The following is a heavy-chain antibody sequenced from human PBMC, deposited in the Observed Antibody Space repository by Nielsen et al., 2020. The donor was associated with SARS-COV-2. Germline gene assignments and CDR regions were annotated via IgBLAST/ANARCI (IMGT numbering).Heavy chain of an antibody. CDR2: ISGYNGNT. J-gene: IGHJ4*02. CDR3: ARDVGLTRPDLLEY. D-gene: IGHD1/OR15-1a*01. Sequence: ASVKVSCKASGFLFTSFGISWVRQAPGKGLEWMGYISGYNGNTKYAQKFQGRVIMTADTSTATAYMELRSLRSDDTANYYCARDVGLTRPDLLEYWGQGTLVTVSS. V-gene: IGHV1-18*04. CDR1: GFLFTSFG.